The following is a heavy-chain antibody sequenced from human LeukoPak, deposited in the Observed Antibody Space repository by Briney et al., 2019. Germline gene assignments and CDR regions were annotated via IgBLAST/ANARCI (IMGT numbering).Heavy chain of an antibody. CDR2: IYTSGST. CDR3: ARDGGVAPHNWFDP. V-gene: IGHV4-61*02. D-gene: IGHD2-8*02. Sequence: PSETLSLTCTVSGGSISSGSYYWSWIRQPAGKGLEWIGRIYTSGSTNYNPSLKSRVTISVGTSKNQFSLKLSSVTAADTAVYYCARDGGVAPHNWFDPWGQGTLVTVSS. J-gene: IGHJ5*02. CDR1: GGSISSGSYY.